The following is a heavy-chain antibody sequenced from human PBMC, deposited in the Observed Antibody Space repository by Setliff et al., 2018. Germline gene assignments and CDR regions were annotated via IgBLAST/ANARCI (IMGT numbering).Heavy chain of an antibody. D-gene: IGHD1-26*01. CDR3: ARAPPNRYSGSYEYFYMDV. J-gene: IGHJ6*03. CDR2: IYYSG. V-gene: IGHV4-59*01. CDR1: GGSIRNYY. Sequence: SETLSLTCTVSGGSIRNYYWSWIRQPPGKGLEWIGYIYYSGNNPSLKSRVTISVDTSKNQFSLKLSSVTAADTAVYFCARAPPNRYSGSYEYFYMDVWGKGTTVTV.